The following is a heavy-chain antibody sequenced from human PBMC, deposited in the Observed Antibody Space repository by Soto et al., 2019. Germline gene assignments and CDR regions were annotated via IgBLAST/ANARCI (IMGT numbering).Heavy chain of an antibody. CDR1: GFAVNSNY. CDR2: IYGGVTT. V-gene: IGHV3-53*01. J-gene: IGHJ4*02. D-gene: IGHD2-2*01. CDR3: VRTSIY. Sequence: GRSLRLSCAASGFAVNSNYMSLVRQAPGKGLECVSVIYGGVTTYYSDSVKGRFTISRDNSKNTVFLQMNSLRAEDTAVYYCVRTSIYWGQGTRVTVSS.